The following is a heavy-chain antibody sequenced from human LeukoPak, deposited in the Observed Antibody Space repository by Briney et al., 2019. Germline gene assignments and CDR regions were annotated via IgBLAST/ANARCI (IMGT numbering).Heavy chain of an antibody. J-gene: IGHJ4*02. CDR2: IHYSGNT. CDR1: GGSTSSSNYY. V-gene: IGHV4-39*01. Sequence: PSETLSLTCTVSGGSTSSSNYYWGWIRQPPGKGLEWIGGIHYSGNTYYNPSLKSRVTISVDTSKNQFFLQLNSVTPEDTAVYYCARGGFYYYDSSGYYPKTTHYFDYWGQGTLVTVSS. CDR3: ARGGFYYYDSSGYYPKTTHYFDY. D-gene: IGHD3-22*01.